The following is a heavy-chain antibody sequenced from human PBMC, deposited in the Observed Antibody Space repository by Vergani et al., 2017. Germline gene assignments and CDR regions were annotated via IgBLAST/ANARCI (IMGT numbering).Heavy chain of an antibody. CDR1: GGPISSGDYY. D-gene: IGHD2-2*01. J-gene: IGHJ5*02. V-gene: IGHV4-30-4*01. Sequence: QVQLQESGPGLEKPSQTLYLTCTVSGGPISSGDYYWSWIRQPPGKGLEWIGYIYYSGSTYYNPSLKSRVTISVETSKHKFSLKLRSVTAADTTVYYCARGSDIVVVPAAMRSEKGWFDPWGQGTLVTVSS. CDR2: IYYSGST. CDR3: ARGSDIVVVPAAMRSEKGWFDP.